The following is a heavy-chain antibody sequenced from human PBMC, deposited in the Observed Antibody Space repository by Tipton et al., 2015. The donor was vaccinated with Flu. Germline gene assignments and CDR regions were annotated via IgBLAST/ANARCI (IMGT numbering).Heavy chain of an antibody. Sequence: SLRLSCAVSGFTFSSYWMSWVRQAPGKGLEWMANIKQDGSEIYYVDSVKGRFTISRDNAKNSLYLQMNSLRAEDTAVYYCARRGGSGWDQTYYFDYWGQGTLVTVSS. CDR2: IKQDGSEI. J-gene: IGHJ4*02. D-gene: IGHD6-19*01. CDR3: ARRGGSGWDQTYYFDY. CDR1: GFTFSSYW. V-gene: IGHV3-7*01.